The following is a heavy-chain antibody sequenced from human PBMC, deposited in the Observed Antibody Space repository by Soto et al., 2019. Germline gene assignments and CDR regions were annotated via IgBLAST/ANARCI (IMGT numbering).Heavy chain of an antibody. CDR1: GGSISSFY. J-gene: IGHJ6*03. Sequence: SETLSLTCTVSGGSISSFYWSWIRQPPGKGLEWIGYIYYSGSTNYNPSLKSRVTIPVDTSKNQFSLKLSSVTAADTAVCYCARVYYGSGSYHYYYYYYMDVWGKGTTVTVSS. D-gene: IGHD3-10*01. V-gene: IGHV4-59*01. CDR2: IYYSGST. CDR3: ARVYYGSGSYHYYYYYYMDV.